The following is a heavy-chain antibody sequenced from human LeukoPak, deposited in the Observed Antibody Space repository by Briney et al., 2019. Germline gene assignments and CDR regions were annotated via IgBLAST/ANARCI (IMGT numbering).Heavy chain of an antibody. J-gene: IGHJ5*02. V-gene: IGHV4-4*07. CDR3: ARVYDFWSGFNWFDP. CDR1: GSSISSYY. Sequence: PSETLSLTCTVSGSSISSYYWSWIRQPAGKGLEWIGRIFTSGSTNYNPFLKSRVTMSVDTSKNQLSLKLSSVTAADTAVYYCARVYDFWSGFNWFDPWGQGTLVTVSS. D-gene: IGHD3-3*01. CDR2: IFTSGST.